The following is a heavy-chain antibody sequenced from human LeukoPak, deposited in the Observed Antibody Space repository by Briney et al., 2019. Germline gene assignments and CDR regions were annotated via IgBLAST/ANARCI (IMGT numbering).Heavy chain of an antibody. V-gene: IGHV1-69*04. CDR1: GGTFSSYA. Sequence: ASVKVSCKASGGTFSSYAIIWVRQAPGQGLEWMGRIIPILGIANYAQKFQGRVTITADKSTSTAYMELSSLRAEDTAVYYCAKDRGNSIVGATTSLDYWGQGTLVTVSS. CDR3: AKDRGNSIVGATTSLDY. D-gene: IGHD1-26*01. CDR2: IIPILGIA. J-gene: IGHJ4*02.